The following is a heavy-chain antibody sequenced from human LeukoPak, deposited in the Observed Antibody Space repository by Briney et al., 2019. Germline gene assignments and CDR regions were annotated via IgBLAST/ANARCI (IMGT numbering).Heavy chain of an antibody. CDR1: GYTFTSYA. CDR2: INTNTGNP. V-gene: IGHV7-4-1*02. D-gene: IGHD6-13*01. CDR3: AGYSSSWAYYYYYMDV. Sequence: ASVKVSCKASGYTFTSYAMNWVRQAPGQGLERMGWINTNTGNPTYAQGFTGRFVFSLDTSVSTAYLQISSLKAEDTAVYYCAGYSSSWAYYYYYMDVWGKGTTVTVSS. J-gene: IGHJ6*03.